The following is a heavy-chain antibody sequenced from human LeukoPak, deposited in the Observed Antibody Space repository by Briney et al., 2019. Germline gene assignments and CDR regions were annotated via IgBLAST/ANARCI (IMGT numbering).Heavy chain of an antibody. J-gene: IGHJ6*02. CDR1: GYTLTELS. V-gene: IGHV1-24*01. CDR3: ARGRPYFDWLLRPRACYGMDV. D-gene: IGHD3-9*01. Sequence: ASVKVSCRVSGYTLTELSMHWVRQAPGKGLEWMGGFDPEDGETIYAQKFQGRVTMTEDTSTDTAYMELSSLRSEDTAVYYCARGRPYFDWLLRPRACYGMDVWGQGTTVTVSS. CDR2: FDPEDGET.